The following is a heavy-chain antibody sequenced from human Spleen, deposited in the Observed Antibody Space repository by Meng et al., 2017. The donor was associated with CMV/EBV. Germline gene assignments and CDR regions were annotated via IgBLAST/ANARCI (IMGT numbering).Heavy chain of an antibody. V-gene: IGHV3-23*03. CDR3: AKGAARLSALYNWFDP. Sequence: GESMKISCAASGFTFSSYAMSWVRQAPGKGLEWGSVIYSGGSSKYYADSVKGGFTISRDNSKNTLLQQMNSLRAEETAVYYCAKGAARLSALYNWFDPWGQGTLVTVSS. CDR2: IYSGGSSK. J-gene: IGHJ5*02. CDR1: GFTFSSYA. D-gene: IGHD6-6*01.